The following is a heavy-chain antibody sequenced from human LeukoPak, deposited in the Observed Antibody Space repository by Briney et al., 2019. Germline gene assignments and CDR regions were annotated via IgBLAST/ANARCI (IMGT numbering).Heavy chain of an antibody. V-gene: IGHV1-18*01. Sequence: ASVKVSCKASGYTFTSYGISWVRQAPGQGLEWMGWISAYNGNTNYAQKLQGRVTMTTDTSTSTAYTELRSLRSDNTAVYYCVICYSVVGAFDIWGQGTMVTVSS. D-gene: IGHD2-21*01. CDR1: GYTFTSYG. CDR3: VICYSVVGAFDI. J-gene: IGHJ3*02. CDR2: ISAYNGNT.